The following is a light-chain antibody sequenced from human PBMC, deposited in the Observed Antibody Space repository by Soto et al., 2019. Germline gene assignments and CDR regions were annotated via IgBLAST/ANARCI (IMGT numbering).Light chain of an antibody. CDR3: CSYAGSSTYVV. J-gene: IGLJ2*01. CDR2: EGS. CDR1: SSDVGSYNL. V-gene: IGLV2-23*01. Sequence: QSVLTQPASVSGSPGQSITISCTGTSSDVGSYNLVSWYQQHPGKAPKLMIYEGSKRPSGVSDRFSGSKSGNTASLTISGLQVEDEAEYYCCSYAGSSTYVVFGGGTKVTVL.